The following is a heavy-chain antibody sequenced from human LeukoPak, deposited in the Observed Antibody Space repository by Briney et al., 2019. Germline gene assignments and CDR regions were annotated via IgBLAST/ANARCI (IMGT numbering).Heavy chain of an antibody. J-gene: IGHJ4*02. Sequence: GGSLRLFCAASGFTFSSYAMSWVRQAPGKGLEWVSAISGSGGSTYYADSVKGRFTISRENSKNTLYLQMNSLRAEDTAVYYCAKEPYYDSSGYNDYWGQGTLVTVSS. V-gene: IGHV3-23*01. CDR3: AKEPYYDSSGYNDY. CDR1: GFTFSSYA. D-gene: IGHD3-22*01. CDR2: ISGSGGST.